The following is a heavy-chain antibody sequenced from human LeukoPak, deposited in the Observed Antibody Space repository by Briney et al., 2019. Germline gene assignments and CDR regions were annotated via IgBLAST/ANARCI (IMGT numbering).Heavy chain of an antibody. D-gene: IGHD7-27*01. J-gene: IGHJ4*02. CDR1: GFTFSSYG. V-gene: IGHV3-33*06. CDR2: IWYDGSNK. CDR3: AKDANWGRGIFDY. Sequence: GRSLRLSCAASGFTFSSYGMHWVRQAPGKGLEWVAVIWYDGSNKYYADSVKGRFTISRDNSKNTLYLQMNSLRAEDTAVYYCAKDANWGRGIFDYWGQGTLVTVSS.